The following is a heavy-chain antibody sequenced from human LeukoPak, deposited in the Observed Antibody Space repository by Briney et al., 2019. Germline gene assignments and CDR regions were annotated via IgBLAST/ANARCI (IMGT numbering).Heavy chain of an antibody. V-gene: IGHV3-21*01. J-gene: IGHJ3*02. CDR3: ARDRYIAAAFIAFDI. Sequence: GGSLRLSCAASGFTFSSYSMNWVRQAPGKGVEWVSSISSSGSYIYYADSVKGRFTISRDNAKNSLYLQMNSLRAEDTAVYYCARDRYIAAAFIAFDIWGQGTMVTVSS. CDR2: ISSSGSYI. CDR1: GFTFSSYS. D-gene: IGHD6-13*01.